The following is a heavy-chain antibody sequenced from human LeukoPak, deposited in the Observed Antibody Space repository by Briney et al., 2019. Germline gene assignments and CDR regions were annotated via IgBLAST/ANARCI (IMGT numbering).Heavy chain of an antibody. CDR3: ARDIAAAGTRIV. CDR1: GGSISSGSYY. D-gene: IGHD6-13*01. CDR2: IYTSGST. V-gene: IGHV4-61*02. J-gene: IGHJ4*02. Sequence: SETLSLTCTVSGGSISSGSYYWSWIRQPAGKGLEWIGRIYTSGSTNYNPSLKSRVTISVDTSKNQFSLKLSSVTAADTAVYYCARDIAAAGTRIVWGQGTLVTVSS.